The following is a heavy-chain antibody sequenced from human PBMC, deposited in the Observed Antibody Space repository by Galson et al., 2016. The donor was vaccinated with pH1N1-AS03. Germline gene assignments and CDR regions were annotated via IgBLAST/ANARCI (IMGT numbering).Heavy chain of an antibody. CDR3: ARAPPYSGSLYYFDS. CDR2: ISCSSSYI. Sequence: SLRLSCAASGFTFSHYSMNWVRQAPGKGLEWVSPISCSSSYIYYADSVKGRFTIYRGNAGKSLYLELTSVRADATAVYYCARAPPYSGSLYYFDSWGQGALVTVSS. V-gene: IGHV3-21*01. J-gene: IGHJ4*02. CDR1: GFTFSHYS. D-gene: IGHD1-26*01.